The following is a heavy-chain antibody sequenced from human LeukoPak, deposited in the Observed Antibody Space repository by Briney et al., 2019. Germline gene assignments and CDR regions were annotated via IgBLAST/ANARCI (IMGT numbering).Heavy chain of an antibody. V-gene: IGHV4-61*08. D-gene: IGHD3-22*01. CDR1: GGSISSGDYY. CDR2: IYYSGST. J-gene: IGHJ4*02. CDR3: ARVRITMIVAIEYYFDY. Sequence: PSETLSLTCTVSGGSISSGDYYWSWIRQPPGKGLEWIGYIYYSGSTNYNPSLKSRVTTSVDMSKNQFSLKLTSVTAADTAVYYCARVRITMIVAIEYYFDYWGQGTLVTVSS.